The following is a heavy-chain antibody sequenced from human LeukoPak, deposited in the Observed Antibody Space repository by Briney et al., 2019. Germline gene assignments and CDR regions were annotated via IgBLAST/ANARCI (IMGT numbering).Heavy chain of an antibody. V-gene: IGHV3-21*01. CDR2: ISSSSSYI. J-gene: IGHJ6*02. CDR3: ARDYGDSYGMDV. CDR1: GFTFSSYS. D-gene: IGHD4-17*01. Sequence: GGSLRLSCAASGFTFSSYSMNWVRQAPGKGLEWVSSISSSSSYIYYADSVKGRFTISRDNAKNSLYLQMNSLRAEDTAVYYCARDYGDSYGMDVWGQGTTVTVSS.